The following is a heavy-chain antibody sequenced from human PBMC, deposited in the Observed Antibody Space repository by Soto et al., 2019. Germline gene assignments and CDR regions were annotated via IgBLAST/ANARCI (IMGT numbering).Heavy chain of an antibody. J-gene: IGHJ6*02. D-gene: IGHD1-26*01. Sequence: LRLSCAASGFTFSSYAMHWVRQAPGKGLEWVAVISYDGSNKYYADSVKGRFTISRDNSKNTLYLQMNSLRAEDTAVYYCARDVESGSSQYYYYYYGMDVWGQGNSGHRLL. CDR1: GFTFSSYA. CDR3: ARDVESGSSQYYYYYYGMDV. V-gene: IGHV3-30-3*01. CDR2: ISYDGSNK.